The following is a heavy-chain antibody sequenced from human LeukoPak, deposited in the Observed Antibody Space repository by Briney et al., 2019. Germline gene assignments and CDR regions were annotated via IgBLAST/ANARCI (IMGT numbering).Heavy chain of an antibody. Sequence: GRSLRLSCAASGFTFSSYSIHWVRQAPGKGLEWVAVISYDGSNKYYADSVKGRFTISRDNSKNTLSLQMNSLRAEDTAVYYCAKASRSIKVVLITTSYYFDYWGQGTLVTVSS. D-gene: IGHD3-22*01. CDR1: GFTFSSYS. CDR2: ISYDGSNK. CDR3: AKASRSIKVVLITTSYYFDY. J-gene: IGHJ4*02. V-gene: IGHV3-30*18.